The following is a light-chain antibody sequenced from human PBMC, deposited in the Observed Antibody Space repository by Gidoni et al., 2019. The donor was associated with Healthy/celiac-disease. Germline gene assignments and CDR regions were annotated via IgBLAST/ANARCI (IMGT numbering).Light chain of an antibody. Sequence: AIRMTQSPSSLSASTGDRVTITCRASQGISSYLAWYQQKPGKAPKLLIYAASTLQSAVPSRFSGSGSGTDFTLTISCLQSEDFATYYCQQYYSYPLTFGGGTKWRSN. CDR2: AAS. CDR1: QGISSY. V-gene: IGKV1-8*01. CDR3: QQYYSYPLT. J-gene: IGKJ4*01.